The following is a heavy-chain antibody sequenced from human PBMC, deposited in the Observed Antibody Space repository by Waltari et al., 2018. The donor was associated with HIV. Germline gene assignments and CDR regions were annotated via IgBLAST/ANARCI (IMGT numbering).Heavy chain of an antibody. D-gene: IGHD5-12*01. J-gene: IGHJ3*02. CDR2: ISSGSVYI. V-gene: IGHV3-21*01. CDR3: ARDEAEMATLTAFDI. Sequence: EVQLVESGGGLVKPGGPLRLSCAASRLPFCSDRMTWVRQAPGKGVEWVSSISSGSVYIYYADSVKGRFTISRDNAKNSLYLQMNSLRAEDTAVYYCARDEAEMATLTAFDIWGQGTMVTVSS. CDR1: RLPFCSDR.